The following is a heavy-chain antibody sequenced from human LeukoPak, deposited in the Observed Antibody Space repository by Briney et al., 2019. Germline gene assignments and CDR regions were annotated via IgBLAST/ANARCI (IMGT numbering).Heavy chain of an antibody. Sequence: ASVKVSCKPSGYTFTVNYLHWVRQAPGQGLEWVGWMNPNSGVTFYAQNFQGRVTMTRDTSVTTAYMELSSLTSDDTAVHYCARGAGTSWFDYWGQGSLVTVSS. CDR1: GYTFTVNY. J-gene: IGHJ4*02. CDR2: MNPNSGVT. CDR3: ARGAGTSWFDY. D-gene: IGHD2-2*01. V-gene: IGHV1-2*02.